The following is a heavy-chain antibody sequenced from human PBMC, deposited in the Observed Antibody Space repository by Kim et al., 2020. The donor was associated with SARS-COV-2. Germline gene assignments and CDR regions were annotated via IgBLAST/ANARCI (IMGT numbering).Heavy chain of an antibody. Sequence: GGSLRLSCAASGFTFSSYAMHWVRQAPGKGLEWVAVISYDGSNKYYADSVKGRFTISRDNSKNTLYLQMNSLRAEDTAVYYCARDGNVLLWFGELIPMDVWGQGTTVTVSS. CDR3: ARDGNVLLWFGELIPMDV. CDR1: GFTFSSYA. D-gene: IGHD3-10*01. J-gene: IGHJ6*02. V-gene: IGHV3-30-3*01. CDR2: ISYDGSNK.